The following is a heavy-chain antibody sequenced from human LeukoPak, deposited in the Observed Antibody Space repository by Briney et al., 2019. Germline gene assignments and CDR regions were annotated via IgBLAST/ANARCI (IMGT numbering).Heavy chain of an antibody. CDR3: ARESTTVTIDY. Sequence: SGTLSLTCTVSGGSISSGGYYWSWIRQHPGKGLEWIGYIYYSGSTYYNPSLKSRVTISVDTSKNQFSLKLSSVTAADTAVYYCARESTTVTIDYWGQGTLVTVSS. CDR2: IYYSGST. D-gene: IGHD4-17*01. CDR1: GGSISSGGYY. V-gene: IGHV4-31*03. J-gene: IGHJ4*02.